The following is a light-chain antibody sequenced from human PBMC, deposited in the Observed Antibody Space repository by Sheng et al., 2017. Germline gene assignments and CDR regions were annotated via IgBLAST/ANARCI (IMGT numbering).Light chain of an antibody. J-gene: IGKJ4*01. V-gene: IGKV1-17*03. Sequence: IQLTQSPSSLSASVGDRVTIICRASQDISNSLAWFQQKPGKVPQRLIYSASSLQSGVPSRFSGSGSGTEFTLTINSLQPADFATYYCLQHKRYPLSFGGGTKVEI. CDR3: LQHKRYPLS. CDR1: QDISNS. CDR2: SAS.